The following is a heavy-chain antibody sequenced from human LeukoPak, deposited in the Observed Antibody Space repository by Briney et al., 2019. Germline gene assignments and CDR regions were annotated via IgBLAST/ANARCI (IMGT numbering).Heavy chain of an antibody. Sequence: MPSETLSLTCTVSGGSISSSSHYWAWIRQPPGKGLEWLATISESGTTYYNPSLKSRVTISVDTSKNQFSLKLGSVTAADTAVFYCARYSGSYFDYWGQGTLVTVSS. D-gene: IGHD3-10*01. V-gene: IGHV4-39*01. CDR2: ISESGTT. J-gene: IGHJ4*02. CDR1: GGSISSSSHY. CDR3: ARYSGSYFDY.